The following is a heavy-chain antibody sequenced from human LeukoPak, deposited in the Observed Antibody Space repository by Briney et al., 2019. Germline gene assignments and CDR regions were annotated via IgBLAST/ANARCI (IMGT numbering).Heavy chain of an antibody. CDR2: ITPSGST. CDR1: GGSFSGYF. CDR3: ARDPLISSGYYSITKLFVFDI. Sequence: SETLSLTCVVYGGSFSGYFWSWIRQPPGKGLEWIGEITPSGSTNYNPSLKSRVTISVDTSKNQFSLKLSSVTAAVTAVYYCARDPLISSGYYSITKLFVFDIWGQGTMVTVSS. D-gene: IGHD3-22*01. V-gene: IGHV4-34*01. J-gene: IGHJ3*02.